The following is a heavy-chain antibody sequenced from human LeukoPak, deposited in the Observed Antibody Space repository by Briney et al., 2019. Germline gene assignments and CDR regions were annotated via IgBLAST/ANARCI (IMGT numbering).Heavy chain of an antibody. Sequence: GGSLRLSCAASGFTFSDYYMSWIRQAPGKGLEWVSYISSSGSTIYYADSVKGRFTISRDNVKNSLYLQMNSLRAEDTAVYYCASHHEGNYYYYYMDVWGKGTTATVSS. J-gene: IGHJ6*03. V-gene: IGHV3-11*04. D-gene: IGHD1-14*01. CDR2: ISSSGSTI. CDR3: ASHHEGNYYYYYMDV. CDR1: GFTFSDYY.